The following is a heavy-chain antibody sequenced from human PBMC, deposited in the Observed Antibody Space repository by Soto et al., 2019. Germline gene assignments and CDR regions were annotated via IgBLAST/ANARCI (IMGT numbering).Heavy chain of an antibody. D-gene: IGHD3-10*01. J-gene: IGHJ4*02. V-gene: IGHV1-3*01. CDR1: GYTFTSYA. Sequence: GASVKVSCKASGYTFTSYAMHWVRQAPGQRLEWMGWINAGNGNTKYSQKFQGRVTITRDTSASTAYMELSSLRSEDTAVYYCASDGLGGQGSYYNVYWGQGTLVTVSS. CDR3: ASDGLGGQGSYYNVY. CDR2: INAGNGNT.